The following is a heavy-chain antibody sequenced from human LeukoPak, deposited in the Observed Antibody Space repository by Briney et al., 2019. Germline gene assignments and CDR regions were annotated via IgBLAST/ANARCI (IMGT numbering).Heavy chain of an antibody. V-gene: IGHV4-59*01. CDR1: GGSISSYY. Sequence: PEPLSLTCTVSGGSISSYYWSWIRQPPGKGLEWIGYIYYTGSTDYNPSLKSRVTISLDTSKHQFSLRLTSVTAADTAVYYCAKHGDTAMWLDYWGQGTLVTVSS. CDR3: AKHGDTAMWLDY. J-gene: IGHJ4*02. CDR2: IYYTGST. D-gene: IGHD5-18*01.